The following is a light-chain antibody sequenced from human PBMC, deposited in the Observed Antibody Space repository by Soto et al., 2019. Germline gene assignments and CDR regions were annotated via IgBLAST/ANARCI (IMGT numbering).Light chain of an antibody. J-gene: IGLJ2*01. CDR2: EVS. Sequence: QSALTQPASVSGSPGPSITISCTGTSSDVGGYNYVSWYQQHPGKAPKFMIYEVSNRPSGVSNRFSGSKSGNTASLTISVLQAEDEADYYCSSYTTNSTLVFGGGTKLTVL. CDR1: SSDVGGYNY. V-gene: IGLV2-14*01. CDR3: SSYTTNSTLV.